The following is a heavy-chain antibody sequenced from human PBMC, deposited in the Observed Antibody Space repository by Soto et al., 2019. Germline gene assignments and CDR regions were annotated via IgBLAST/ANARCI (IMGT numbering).Heavy chain of an antibody. V-gene: IGHV4-39*01. CDR3: ASFNSSGYYPNEVDY. CDR2: IYYSGST. Sequence: SETLSLTCTVSGGSISSSSYYWGWIRQPPGKGLEWIGSIYYSGSTYYNPSLKSRVTISVDTSKNQFSLKLSSVTAADTAVYYCASFNSSGYYPNEVDYWGQGTLVTVSS. J-gene: IGHJ4*02. CDR1: GGSISSSSYY. D-gene: IGHD3-22*01.